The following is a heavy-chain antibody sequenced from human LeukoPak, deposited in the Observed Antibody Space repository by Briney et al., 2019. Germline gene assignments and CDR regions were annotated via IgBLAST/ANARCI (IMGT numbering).Heavy chain of an antibody. D-gene: IGHD5-24*01. CDR1: GLTFSRYL. V-gene: IGHV3-7*01. J-gene: IGHJ4*01. CDR3: AKLLRDATIDDF. CDR2: INQDESAK. Sequence: GGSLRLSCAASGLTFSRYLMSWVRQAPGKGLEWVGSINQDESAKFYVDSVKGRFTISRDNAKNSMFLQMNSLRAEDTAFYYCAKLLRDATIDDFWDHGALITVSS.